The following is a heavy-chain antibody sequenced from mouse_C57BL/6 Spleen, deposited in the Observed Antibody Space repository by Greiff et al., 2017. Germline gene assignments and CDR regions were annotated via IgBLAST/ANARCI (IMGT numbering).Heavy chain of an antibody. V-gene: IGHV1-55*01. J-gene: IGHJ4*01. Sequence: VQLQQPGAELVKPGASVKMSCKASGYTFTSYWITWVKQRPGQGLEWIGDIYPGSGSTNYNEKFKSKATLTVDTSSSTAYMQLSSLTSEDSAVYYCARWGDYDYYAMDDWGKGTSVTVSS. CDR2: IYPGSGST. D-gene: IGHD2-4*01. CDR1: GYTFTSYW. CDR3: ARWGDYDYYAMDD.